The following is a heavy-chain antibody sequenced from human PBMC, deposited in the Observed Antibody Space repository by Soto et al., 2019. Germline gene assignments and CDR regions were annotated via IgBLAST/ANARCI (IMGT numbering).Heavy chain of an antibody. CDR3: VKVSYDDIEVDGTFAVFDF. CDR1: GFTFDDYA. Sequence: GGSLRLSCAASGFTFDDYAMHWVRQVPGKGLEWVSGIGWNSATIAYADSVKGRFTISRDNAKDSLYLEMNSLRPEDTALYYCVKVSYDDIEVDGTFAVFDFWGQGTVVTVSS. V-gene: IGHV3-9*01. J-gene: IGHJ3*01. CDR2: IGWNSATI. D-gene: IGHD6-19*01.